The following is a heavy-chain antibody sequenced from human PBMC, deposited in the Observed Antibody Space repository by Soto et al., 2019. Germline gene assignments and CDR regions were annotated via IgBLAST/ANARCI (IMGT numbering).Heavy chain of an antibody. V-gene: IGHV1-69*13. J-gene: IGHJ4*02. CDR3: ARGGDYGDFDY. CDR2: IIPIFGTA. CDR1: GGTFSSYA. D-gene: IGHD4-17*01. Sequence: SVKVSCKASGGTFSSYAISWVRQAPGQGLEWKGGIIPIFGTANYAQKFQGRVTITADESTSTAYMELCSLRFEDTAVYYCARGGDYGDFDYWGQGTLVTVSS.